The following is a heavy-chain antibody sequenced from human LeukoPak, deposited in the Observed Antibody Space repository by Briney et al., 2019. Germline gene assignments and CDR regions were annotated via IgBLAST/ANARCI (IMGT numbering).Heavy chain of an antibody. J-gene: IGHJ4*02. Sequence: GGSLRLSCVASGFIFSSYAMNWVRQAPGKGLEWNSYISSSSDSIYYADSVKGRFTISRDNAKNSLYLQMNSLRAEDTAVYYCARDYYDSSGYYWGAYWGQGTLVTVSS. D-gene: IGHD3-22*01. CDR2: ISSSSDSI. V-gene: IGHV3-48*01. CDR1: GFIFSSYA. CDR3: ARDYYDSSGYYWGAY.